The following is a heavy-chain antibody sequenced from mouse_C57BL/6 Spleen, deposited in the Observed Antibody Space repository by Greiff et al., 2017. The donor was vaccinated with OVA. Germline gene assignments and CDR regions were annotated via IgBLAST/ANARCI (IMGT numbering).Heavy chain of an antibody. V-gene: IGHV6-3*01. CDR2: IRLKSDNYAT. J-gene: IGHJ3*01. CDR1: GFTFSNYW. CDR3: TQTAQASWFAY. Sequence: DVKLVESGGGLVQPGGSMKLSCVASGFTFSNYWMNWVRQSPEKGLEWVAQIRLKSDNYATHYAESVKGRFTISRDDSKSSVYLQMNNLRAEDTGIYYCTQTAQASWFAYWGQGTLVTVSA. D-gene: IGHD3-2*02.